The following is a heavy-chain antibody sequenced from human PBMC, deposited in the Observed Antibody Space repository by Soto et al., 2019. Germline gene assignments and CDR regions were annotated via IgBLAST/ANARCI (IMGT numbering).Heavy chain of an antibody. CDR1: GESITSKC. CDR3: ARGPSSSSWYSGWGFGFDP. Sequence: PAKVSSKAPGESITSKCRSWARQDTRQGLEWMGWINANNGNTDYAQKFQGRVTMTRNTSISTAYMELSSLRSEDTAVYYCARGPSSSSWYSGWGFGFDPWGQGTLVTVSS. J-gene: IGHJ5*02. D-gene: IGHD6-13*01. CDR2: INANNGNT. V-gene: IGHV1-8*02.